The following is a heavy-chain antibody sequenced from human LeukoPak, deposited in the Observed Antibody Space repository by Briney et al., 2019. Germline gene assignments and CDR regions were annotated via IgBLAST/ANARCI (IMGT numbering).Heavy chain of an antibody. D-gene: IGHD3-10*01. CDR3: AREITMLACFDY. Sequence: GGSLRLSCAASGFTFSTYWMNWVRQAPGKGLEWVANIKPDGSEKYYVDSVKGRFTISRDNAKNSLYLQMNSLRAEDTAVYYCAREITMLACFDYWGQGTLVTVSS. CDR1: GFTFSTYW. CDR2: IKPDGSEK. J-gene: IGHJ4*02. V-gene: IGHV3-7*03.